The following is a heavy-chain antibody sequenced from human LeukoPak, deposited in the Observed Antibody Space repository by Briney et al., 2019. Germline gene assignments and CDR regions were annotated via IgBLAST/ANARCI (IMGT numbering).Heavy chain of an antibody. CDR1: GGTFSSYA. V-gene: IGHV1-69*01. D-gene: IGHD6-13*01. CDR2: IIPIFGTA. Sequence: ASVKVSCKASGGTFSSYAISWVRQAPGQGLEWMGGIIPIFGTANYAQKFQGRVTITADESTSTAYMELSSLRSEDTAVYYCARAKVATFSSSWCWFDPWGQGTLVTVSS. CDR3: ARAKVATFSSSWCWFDP. J-gene: IGHJ5*02.